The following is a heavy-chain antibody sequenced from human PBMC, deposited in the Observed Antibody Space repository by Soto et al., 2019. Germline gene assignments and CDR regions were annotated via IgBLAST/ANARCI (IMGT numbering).Heavy chain of an antibody. J-gene: IGHJ5*02. CDR3: ARDSSTSARRRGGFDP. Sequence: QVQLVQSGAEVKKPGASVKVSCKASGYTFTSYGISWVRQAPGQGLEGMGWISAYNGNTNYAQKLQGRVTMTTDTSTSTADMELRSLRSDDTAVYYCARDSSTSARRRGGFDPRCQGTLVTVSS. V-gene: IGHV1-18*01. CDR1: GYTFTSYG. D-gene: IGHD6-6*01. CDR2: ISAYNGNT.